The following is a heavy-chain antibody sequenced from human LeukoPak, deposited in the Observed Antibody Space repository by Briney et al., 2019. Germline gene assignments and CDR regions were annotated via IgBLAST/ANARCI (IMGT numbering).Heavy chain of an antibody. Sequence: GGSLRLSCVASGFTFSIYGMHWVRQAPGKGLEWVAFIRSDESNRYYADSVKGRFTISRDNSKNTLYLQMNSLRAEDTAVYYCARHNTYYYGSGSYYLNWFDPWGQGTLVTVSS. D-gene: IGHD3-10*01. V-gene: IGHV3-30*02. CDR3: ARHNTYYYGSGSYYLNWFDP. CDR2: IRSDESNR. J-gene: IGHJ5*02. CDR1: GFTFSIYG.